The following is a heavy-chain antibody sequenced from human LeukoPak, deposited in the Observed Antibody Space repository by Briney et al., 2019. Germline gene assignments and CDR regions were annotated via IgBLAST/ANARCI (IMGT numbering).Heavy chain of an antibody. CDR1: GGSIGNGGFY. CDR2: IYHSGST. Sequence: SETLSLTCTVSGGSIGNGGFYWSWVRQPPGKGLEWIGYIYHSGSTYYNPSLKSRVTISVDRSKNQFSLKLSSVTAADTAVYYCARDRGRVGATGFDYWGQGTLVTVSS. CDR3: ARDRGRVGATGFDY. J-gene: IGHJ4*02. V-gene: IGHV4-30-2*01. D-gene: IGHD1-26*01.